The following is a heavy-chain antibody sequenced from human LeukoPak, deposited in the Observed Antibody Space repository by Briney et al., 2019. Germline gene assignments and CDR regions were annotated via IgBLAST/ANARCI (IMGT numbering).Heavy chain of an antibody. CDR2: IYTSGST. D-gene: IGHD2-2*01. Sequence: SGTLSLTCTVSGGSISSYYRSCIRQPPGKGLEWIGRIYTSGSTNYNPSPKSRVTTSEDTSKNQFSLKLSSVPAADTAVYYCARDRRSNIVVVPAAKYGYYYYMDVWGKGTTVTVSS. J-gene: IGHJ6*03. V-gene: IGHV4-4*07. CDR3: ARDRRSNIVVVPAAKYGYYYYMDV. CDR1: GGSISSYY.